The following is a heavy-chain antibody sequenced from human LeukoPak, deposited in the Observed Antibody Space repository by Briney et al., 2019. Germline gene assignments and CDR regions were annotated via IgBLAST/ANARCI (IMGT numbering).Heavy chain of an antibody. Sequence: PGGSLRLSCAASGFTFSSYAMHWVRQAPGKGLEWVAVISYDGSNKYYADSVKGRFTISRDNSKNTLYLQMNSLRAEDTAVYYCARDIVATIGYCMDLWGKGTTVTVSS. V-gene: IGHV3-30*04. CDR1: GFTFSSYA. J-gene: IGHJ6*04. CDR3: ARDIVATIGYCMDL. D-gene: IGHD5-12*01. CDR2: ISYDGSNK.